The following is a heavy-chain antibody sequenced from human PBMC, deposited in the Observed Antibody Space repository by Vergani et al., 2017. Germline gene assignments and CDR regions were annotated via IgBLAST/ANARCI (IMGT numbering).Heavy chain of an antibody. J-gene: IGHJ3*02. CDR2: IYYSGST. V-gene: IGHV4-31*03. CDR1: GGSISSGGYY. D-gene: IGHD1-26*01. CDR3: AREIARIVGRAFDI. Sequence: QVQLQESGPGLVKPSQTLSLTCTVSGGSISSGGYYWSWIRQHPGKGLEWIGYIYYSGSTYYHPSLKSRVTISVDTSKNQFSLKLSSVTAADTAVYYCAREIARIVGRAFDIWGQGTMVTVSS.